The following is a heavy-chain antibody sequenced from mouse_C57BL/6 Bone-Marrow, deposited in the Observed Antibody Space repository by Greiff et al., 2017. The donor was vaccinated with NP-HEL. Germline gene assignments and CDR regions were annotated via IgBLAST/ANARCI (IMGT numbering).Heavy chain of an antibody. V-gene: IGHV14-2*01. Sequence: DVKLVESGAELVKPGASVKLSCTASGFNIKDYYMHWVKQRTEQGLEWIGRIDPEDGETKYAPKFQGKATITADTSSNTAYLQLSSLTSEDTAVYYCARSPIYYDYDGVSDYWGQGTTLTVSS. CDR2: IDPEDGET. CDR3: ARSPIYYDYDGVSDY. CDR1: GFNIKDYY. D-gene: IGHD2-4*01. J-gene: IGHJ2*01.